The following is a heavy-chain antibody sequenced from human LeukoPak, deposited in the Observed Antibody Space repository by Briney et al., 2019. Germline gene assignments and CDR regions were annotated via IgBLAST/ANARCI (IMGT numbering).Heavy chain of an antibody. V-gene: IGHV1-8*01. D-gene: IGHD2-15*01. CDR3: ARGLDCSGGACYSRWSSYYYYYMDV. CDR2: VNPNSGNT. J-gene: IGHJ6*03. CDR1: GYTFTSYD. Sequence: ASVKVSCKASGYTFTSYDINWVRQATGQGLEWMGWVNPNSGNTVYAQKFQGRVTMTRNTSIGTAYMELSSLKSEDTAVYYCARGLDCSGGACYSRWSSYYYYYMDVWGTGTTVTVSS.